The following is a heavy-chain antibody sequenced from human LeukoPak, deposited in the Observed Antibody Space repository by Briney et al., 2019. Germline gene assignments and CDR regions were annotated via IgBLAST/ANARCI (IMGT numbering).Heavy chain of an antibody. J-gene: IGHJ4*02. V-gene: IGHV3-23*01. CDR2: ISGGGGST. CDR3: AKDEGDIV. D-gene: IGHD5-12*01. CDR1: GFTFSSNA. Sequence: GGSLRLSCAASGFTFSSNAMSSVRHAPGKGMEWVSAISGGGGSTYYADSVKGRFTISRDNSKNPLYLQMNSLRAEDTAVYYCAKDEGDIVWGQGTLVTVSS.